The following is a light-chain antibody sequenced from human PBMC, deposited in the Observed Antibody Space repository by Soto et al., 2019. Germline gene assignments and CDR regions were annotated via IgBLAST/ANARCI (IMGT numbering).Light chain of an antibody. CDR3: QHYDRPPT. Sequence: EIVLTQSPGTLSLSPGERATLSCRASQSISSGHLAWYQQKPGQAPRLLIYGVSSRATGIPDRFSGSGSGKDFTLTISRLEPEDFAVYSWQHYDRPPTFGQGTRLDIK. CDR2: GVS. V-gene: IGKV3-20*01. J-gene: IGKJ5*01. CDR1: QSISSGH.